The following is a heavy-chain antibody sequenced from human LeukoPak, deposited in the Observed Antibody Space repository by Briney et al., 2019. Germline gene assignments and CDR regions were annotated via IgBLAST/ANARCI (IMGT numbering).Heavy chain of an antibody. CDR3: ARLGSGWSVDY. CDR2: IYGGGST. CDR1: GFTVSSNY. V-gene: IGHV3-66*04. J-gene: IGHJ4*02. Sequence: PGGSLRLSCAASGFTVSSNYMSWVRQAPGKGLEWVSVIYGGGSTHYTDSVKGRFTISRDNSKNTLYLQMNSLRAEDTAVYYCARLGSGWSVDYWGQGTLVTVSS. D-gene: IGHD6-19*01.